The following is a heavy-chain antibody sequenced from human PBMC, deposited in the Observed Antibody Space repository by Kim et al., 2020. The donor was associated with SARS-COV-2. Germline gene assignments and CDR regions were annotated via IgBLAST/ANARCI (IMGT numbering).Heavy chain of an antibody. Sequence: ASVKVSCKASEYTFTTYYIHWVRQAPGQGLEWMGIINPSGGSTSYAQKFQGRVTLTRDTSTRTLYMELSSLRSEDTAIYFCARSLGGGSPWDDWGQGTLVTVSS. J-gene: IGHJ4*02. D-gene: IGHD2-15*01. CDR2: INPSGGST. CDR3: ARSLGGGSPWDD. V-gene: IGHV1-46*01. CDR1: EYTFTTYY.